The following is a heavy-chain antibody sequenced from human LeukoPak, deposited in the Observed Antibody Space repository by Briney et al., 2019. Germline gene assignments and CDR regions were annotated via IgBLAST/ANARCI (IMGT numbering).Heavy chain of an antibody. CDR1: GFTFDDYA. CDR3: ARGGYCTRGSCYSIDY. J-gene: IGHJ4*02. D-gene: IGHD2-15*01. Sequence: PGGSLRLSCAASGFTFDDYAMHWVRQAPGKGLEWVSGISWNSDSIGYADSVKGRFTISRDNAKNSLYLQMNSLRAEDTALYYCARGGYCTRGSCYSIDYWGQGTLVTVSS. CDR2: ISWNSDSI. V-gene: IGHV3-9*01.